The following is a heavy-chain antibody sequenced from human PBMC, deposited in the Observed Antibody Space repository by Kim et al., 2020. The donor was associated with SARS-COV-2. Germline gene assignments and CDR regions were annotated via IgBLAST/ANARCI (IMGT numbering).Heavy chain of an antibody. CDR3: ARATSSGWYFGYFDY. V-gene: IGHV3-30*07. D-gene: IGHD6-19*01. J-gene: IGHJ4*02. Sequence: SGKGRFTISRDNSKNTLYLQMNSLRAEDTAVYYCARATSSGWYFGYFDYWGQGTLVTVSS.